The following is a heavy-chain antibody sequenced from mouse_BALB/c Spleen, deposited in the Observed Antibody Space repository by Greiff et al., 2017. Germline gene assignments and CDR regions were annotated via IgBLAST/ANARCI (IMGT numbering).Heavy chain of an antibody. CDR2: ISSGGGST. J-gene: IGHJ4*01. CDR3: ARHRVGNSHYAMDY. D-gene: IGHD2-1*01. Sequence: EVNLVESGGGLVKPGGSLKLSCAASGFAFSSYDMSWVRQTPEKRLEWVAYISSGGGSTYYPDTVKGRFTISRDNAKNTLYLQMSSLKSEDTAMYYCARHRVGNSHYAMDYWGQGTSVTVSS. V-gene: IGHV5-12-1*01. CDR1: GFAFSSYD.